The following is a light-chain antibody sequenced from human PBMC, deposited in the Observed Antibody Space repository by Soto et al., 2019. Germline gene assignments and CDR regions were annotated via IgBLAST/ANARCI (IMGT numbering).Light chain of an antibody. Sequence: IQMTQSPSSLSASEGDRVTITCRASQSVDAYLHWFQQKPGKPPKLLIYAASTLQSGVPSRFSGSGSETDFTLTISSLQPEDFETYYCQQSHSAPYTFGQGTNVEIK. CDR1: QSVDAY. J-gene: IGKJ2*01. CDR2: AAS. V-gene: IGKV1-39*01. CDR3: QQSHSAPYT.